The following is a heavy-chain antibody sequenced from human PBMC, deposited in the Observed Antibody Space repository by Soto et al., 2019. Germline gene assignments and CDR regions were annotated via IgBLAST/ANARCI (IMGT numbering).Heavy chain of an antibody. CDR2: ISAYNGNT. J-gene: IGHJ4*02. CDR1: GYAFTSYG. Sequence: QVQLVQCGAEVKKPGASVKVSCKASGYAFTSYGISWVRQAHGQGLEWMGWISAYNGNTNYAQKLQGRVTMTTDASTSIAYMVLRNLRSDDTAVYYCARGDLIPTDGTYYFDYWGQGTLVTVSS. V-gene: IGHV1-18*01. CDR3: ARGDLIPTDGTYYFDY. D-gene: IGHD3-3*01.